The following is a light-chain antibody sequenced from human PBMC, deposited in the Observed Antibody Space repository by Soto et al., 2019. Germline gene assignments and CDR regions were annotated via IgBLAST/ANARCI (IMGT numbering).Light chain of an antibody. J-gene: IGKJ1*01. Sequence: ETLMTQSPANLSLSPGETATLSCRARQSISNNLAWYQQKLGQAPRLLIYGASTRATGIPDRFSGSGSGTDFTLTISRLEPEDFAVYYYQQYGGSSWTFGQGTKVDIK. CDR3: QQYGGSSWT. V-gene: IGKV3-20*01. CDR2: GAS. CDR1: QSISNN.